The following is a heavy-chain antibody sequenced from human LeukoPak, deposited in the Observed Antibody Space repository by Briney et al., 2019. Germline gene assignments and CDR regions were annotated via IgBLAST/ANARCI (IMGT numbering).Heavy chain of an antibody. CDR1: GFTFSSFG. J-gene: IGHJ4*02. Sequence: GRSLRLSCAASGFTFSSFGMHWVRQAPGKGLEWVAVIWNDGSNNYYADFVKGRFTISRDNAKNTLYLQMNSLRPEDTAVYYCAIYRSIGAAGDLSDYWGQGTLVTVSS. CDR3: AIYRSIGAAGDLSDY. V-gene: IGHV3-33*01. CDR2: IWNDGSNN. D-gene: IGHD6-13*01.